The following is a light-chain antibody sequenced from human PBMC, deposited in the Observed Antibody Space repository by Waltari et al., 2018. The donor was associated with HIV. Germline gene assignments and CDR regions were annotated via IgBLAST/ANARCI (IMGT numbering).Light chain of an antibody. CDR1: RSDVGGYNY. J-gene: IGLJ2*01. Sequence: QSALTQPASVYGSPGQSITISCTGTRSDVGGYNYVSWYQQHPGKAPTLMIYDVTKRPSGVSNRFSGSKSGNTASLTISGLQAEDEADYYCCSYAGSSTLLFGGGTKLTVL. CDR2: DVT. V-gene: IGLV2-23*02. CDR3: CSYAGSSTLL.